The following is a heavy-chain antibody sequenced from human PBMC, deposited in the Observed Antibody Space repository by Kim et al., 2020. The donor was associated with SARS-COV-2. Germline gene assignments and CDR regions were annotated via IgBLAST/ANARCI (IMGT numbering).Heavy chain of an antibody. V-gene: IGHV3-23*01. CDR3: AKSVRSSNHGPDY. J-gene: IGHJ4*02. Sequence: YADPLKGRFTISRDNAKNALFLQINSLRAEDTAVYYCAKSVRSSNHGPDYWGQGTLVTVSS. D-gene: IGHD4-4*01.